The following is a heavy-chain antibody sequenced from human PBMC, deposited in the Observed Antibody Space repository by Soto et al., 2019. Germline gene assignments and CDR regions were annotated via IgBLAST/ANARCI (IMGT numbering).Heavy chain of an antibody. CDR1: GASISSPSYY. V-gene: IGHV4-39*07. D-gene: IGHD3-3*01. CDR2: IYYSGTT. Sequence: SETLSLTCTVSGASISSPSYYWGWIRLSPGKGLEWLGSIYYSGTTHYNPSLKSRVSLSVDTSKIQFSLNLTSVTAADTAVYYCARAGDFWSGYYMGYWGQGTLVTVSS. CDR3: ARAGDFWSGYYMGY. J-gene: IGHJ4*02.